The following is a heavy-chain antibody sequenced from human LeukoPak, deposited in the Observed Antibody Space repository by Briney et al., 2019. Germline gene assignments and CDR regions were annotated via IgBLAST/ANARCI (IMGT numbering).Heavy chain of an antibody. J-gene: IGHJ6*02. CDR2: INAGNGNT. V-gene: IGHV1-3*01. CDR3: ARAGRSYQTIAVAGKNYYYYGMDV. D-gene: IGHD6-19*01. Sequence: AMHWXRQAPGQRXEWMGWINAGNGNTKYSQKFQGRVTITRDTSASTAYMELSSLRSEDTAVYYCARAGRSYQTIAVAGKNYYYYGMDVWGQGTTVTVSS. CDR1: A.